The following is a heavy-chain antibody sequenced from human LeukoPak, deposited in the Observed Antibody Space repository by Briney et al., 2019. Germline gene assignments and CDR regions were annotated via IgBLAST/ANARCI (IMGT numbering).Heavy chain of an antibody. J-gene: IGHJ4*02. CDR1: GGSISSYY. Sequence: SETLSLTCTVSGGSISSYYWSWIRQPPGKGLEWIGYIYYSGSTNYNPSLKSRVTILVDTSKNQFSLKLSSVTAADTAVYYCARDGDFDWLLHYWGQGTLVTVSS. CDR3: ARDGDFDWLLHY. D-gene: IGHD3-9*01. V-gene: IGHV4-59*12. CDR2: IYYSGST.